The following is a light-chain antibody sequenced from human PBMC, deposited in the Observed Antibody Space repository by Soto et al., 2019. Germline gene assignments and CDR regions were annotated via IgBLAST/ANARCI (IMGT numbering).Light chain of an antibody. J-gene: IGKJ5*01. CDR2: GAS. Sequence: EIVLTQSPDTLSLSPGDGASLSCRASQTVIHNHLAWHQQKPGQTPRLLVYGASSRATGIPDRFSGSGSGTDFTLTISRLEPEDFAVYYCQQHGTSPITFGQGTRLEI. V-gene: IGKV3-20*01. CDR1: QTVIHNH. CDR3: QQHGTSPIT.